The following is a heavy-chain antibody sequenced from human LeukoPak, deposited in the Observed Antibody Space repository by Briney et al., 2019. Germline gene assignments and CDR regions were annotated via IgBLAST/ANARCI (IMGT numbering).Heavy chain of an antibody. D-gene: IGHD3-10*01. J-gene: IGHJ4*02. Sequence: ASVKVSCKASEYTFTGYYMHWVRQAPGQGLEWMGWINPNSGGTNYAQKFQGWVTMTRDTSISTAYMELSRLRSDDTAVYYCAKDKEFRNYNFDYWGQGTLVTVSS. CDR3: AKDKEFRNYNFDY. V-gene: IGHV1-2*04. CDR2: INPNSGGT. CDR1: EYTFTGYY.